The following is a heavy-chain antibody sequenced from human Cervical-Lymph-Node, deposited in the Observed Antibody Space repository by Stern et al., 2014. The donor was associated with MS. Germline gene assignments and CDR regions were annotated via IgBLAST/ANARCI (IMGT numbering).Heavy chain of an antibody. CDR1: GFTFSSYG. CDR2: ISYDGSNK. D-gene: IGHD2-2*03. Sequence: VQLVESGGGVVQHGRSLRLSCAASGFTFSSYGMHWVRQAPGKGLEWVAVISYDGSNKYYADSVKGRFTISRDNSKNTLYLQMNSLRAEDTAVYYCAKDGSSYAFDIWGQGTMVTVSS. J-gene: IGHJ3*02. V-gene: IGHV3-30*18. CDR3: AKDGSSYAFDI.